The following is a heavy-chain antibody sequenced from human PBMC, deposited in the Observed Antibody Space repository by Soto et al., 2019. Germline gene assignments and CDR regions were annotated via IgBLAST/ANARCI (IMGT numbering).Heavy chain of an antibody. CDR2: TNPSGGST. D-gene: IGHD2-15*01. CDR1: GYTFTSYY. Sequence: QVQLVQSGAEVKKPGASVKVSCKASGYTFTSYYIHWVRQAPGQGLEWIGITNPSGGSTSYAQKFEDRVTMTRDTSKDTGYMELSSLRAEDTAVYYCARDNLGYCSGGSGYSGMDVWGRGTTVAVAS. J-gene: IGHJ6*02. CDR3: ARDNLGYCSGGSGYSGMDV. V-gene: IGHV1-46*01.